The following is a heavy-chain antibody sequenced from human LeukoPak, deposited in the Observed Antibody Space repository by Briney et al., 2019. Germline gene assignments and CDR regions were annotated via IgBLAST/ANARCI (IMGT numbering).Heavy chain of an antibody. Sequence: PGRSLRLSCAASGFNVSTYDMHWVRQAPGKGLEWVAVIWYDGTKKFYADSVKGRFTISRDISKNMLYLQMNSLRDEDTALYYCAGAFGSYIDTWGQGTLVTVTS. J-gene: IGHJ4*01. CDR3: AGAFGSYIDT. CDR1: GFNVSTYD. V-gene: IGHV3-33*01. CDR2: IWYDGTKK. D-gene: IGHD3-3*01.